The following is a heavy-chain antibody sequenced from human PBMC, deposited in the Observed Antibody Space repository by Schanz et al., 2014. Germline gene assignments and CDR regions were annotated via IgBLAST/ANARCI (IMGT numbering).Heavy chain of an antibody. J-gene: IGHJ4*02. V-gene: IGHV3-23*01. CDR2: ISGSGGST. Sequence: EVQLLESGGGLVQPGGSLRLSCAASGFTFTTHSMTWVRQAPGKGLEWVSGISGSGGSTYYADSVKGRFTISRDNSKTTLSLQMNSLRAEDTALYYCAKGLYYDNTGGGFDYWGQGTLVTVSS. CDR1: GFTFTTHS. D-gene: IGHD3-16*01. CDR3: AKGLYYDNTGGGFDY.